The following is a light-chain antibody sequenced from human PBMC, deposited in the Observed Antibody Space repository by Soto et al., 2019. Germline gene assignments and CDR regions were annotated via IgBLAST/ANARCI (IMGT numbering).Light chain of an antibody. CDR1: QGLSSY. V-gene: IGKV3-11*01. J-gene: IGKJ2*01. Sequence: DIVLTQSPATLSLSPGERATLSYRASQGLSSYLAWYQQKPGQAPRLLFYDASNRATGIPARFSGSGSGTDFTLSISSLEPEDFGVYYCKQRSNWPRTFGQGTKLKIK. CDR3: KQRSNWPRT. CDR2: DAS.